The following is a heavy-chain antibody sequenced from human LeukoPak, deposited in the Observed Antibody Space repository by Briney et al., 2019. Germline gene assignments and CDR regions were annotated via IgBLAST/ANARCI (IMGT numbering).Heavy chain of an antibody. CDR2: ISAYNGNT. CDR3: ARQGYGGNSQGAADY. V-gene: IGHV1-18*04. CDR1: GYTFTGYY. J-gene: IGHJ4*02. D-gene: IGHD4-23*01. Sequence: GASVKVSCKASGYTFTGYYMHWVRQAPGQGLEWMGWISAYNGNTNYAQNLQGRVTMSTDTSTSTAYMELRSLRSDDTAVYYCARQGYGGNSQGAADYWGQGTLVTVSS.